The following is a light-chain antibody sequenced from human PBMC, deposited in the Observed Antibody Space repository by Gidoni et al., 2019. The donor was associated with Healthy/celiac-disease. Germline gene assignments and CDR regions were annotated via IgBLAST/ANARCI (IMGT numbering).Light chain of an antibody. Sequence: DIQMTQSPSTLSASVGDRGTITCRASQSISSWLAWYQQKPGKAPKLLIYKASSLEGGVPSRFRGSGSGTEFTLTISSLQPDDFATYHCQQYNNYPFTFGPGTKVDIK. J-gene: IGKJ3*01. CDR1: QSISSW. CDR3: QQYNNYPFT. CDR2: KAS. V-gene: IGKV1-5*03.